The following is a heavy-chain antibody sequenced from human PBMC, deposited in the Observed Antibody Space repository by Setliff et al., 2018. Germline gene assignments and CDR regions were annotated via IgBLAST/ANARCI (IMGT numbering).Heavy chain of an antibody. Sequence: ASVKVSCKASGYTFTSYGISWVRQAPGKGLEWMGGFDPEDGETIYAQKFQGRVTMTEDTTTDTAYMELSSLRSEDTAVYYCATMHIVVVIAISDHAFDIWGQGTMVTVSS. D-gene: IGHD2-21*01. CDR2: FDPEDGET. CDR1: GYTFTSYG. J-gene: IGHJ3*02. V-gene: IGHV1-24*01. CDR3: ATMHIVVVIAISDHAFDI.